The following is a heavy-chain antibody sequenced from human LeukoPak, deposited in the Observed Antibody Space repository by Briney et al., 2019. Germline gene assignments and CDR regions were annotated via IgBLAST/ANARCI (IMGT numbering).Heavy chain of an antibody. CDR1: GYTFTGYY. CDR3: ARGPPSWYYDSSGSKIHDY. Sequence: RASVKVSCKASGYTFTGYYMHWVRQAPGQGLEWMGWINPNSGGTNYAQKFQGRVTMTRDTSISTAYMELSRLRSDDTAVYYCARGPPSWYYDSSGSKIHDYWGQGTLVTVSS. J-gene: IGHJ4*02. V-gene: IGHV1-2*02. D-gene: IGHD3-22*01. CDR2: INPNSGGT.